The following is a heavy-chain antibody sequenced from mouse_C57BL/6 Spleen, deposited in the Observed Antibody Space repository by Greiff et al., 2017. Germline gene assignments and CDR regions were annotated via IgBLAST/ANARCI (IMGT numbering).Heavy chain of an antibody. CDR3: ATNWDVDAY. V-gene: IGHV1-19*01. Sequence: VELQQSGPVLVKPGASVKMFCKASGYTFTDHYMNWVKQSHGKSLEWIGVINPYNGGTSYNQKFKGKATLTVDKSSSTAYMELNSLTSEDSAVYYCATNWDVDAYWGQGTLVTVSA. CDR2: INPYNGGT. D-gene: IGHD4-1*01. J-gene: IGHJ3*01. CDR1: GYTFTDHY.